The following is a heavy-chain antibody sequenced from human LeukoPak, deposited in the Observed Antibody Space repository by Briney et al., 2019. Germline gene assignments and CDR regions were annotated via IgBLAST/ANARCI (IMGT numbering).Heavy chain of an antibody. CDR1: GFTFSSYA. V-gene: IGHV3-23*01. CDR2: ISGSGGST. Sequence: GGSLRLSCAASGFTFSSYAMSWVRQAPGKGLEWVSAISGSGGSTYYADSVKGRFTISRDNAKNSLYLQMNSLRAEDTAVYYCAKSHYDSSGYYDYWGQGTLVTVSS. J-gene: IGHJ4*02. CDR3: AKSHYDSSGYYDY. D-gene: IGHD3-22*01.